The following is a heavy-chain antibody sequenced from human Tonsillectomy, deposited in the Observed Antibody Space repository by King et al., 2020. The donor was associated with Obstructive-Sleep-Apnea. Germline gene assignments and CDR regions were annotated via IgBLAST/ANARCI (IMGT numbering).Heavy chain of an antibody. D-gene: IGHD6-6*01. J-gene: IGHJ4*02. Sequence: VQLQQWGAGLLKPSETLSLTCAVYGVSFSGYYGSWIRQPPGKGLEWIGEINRSGSTNYNPSLKSRVTISIDRSKNHFSLKVTSVTAADTAVYYCAGAKYGSSGKFDYWGQGTLVTVSS. CDR2: INRSGST. V-gene: IGHV4-34*01. CDR3: AGAKYGSSGKFDY. CDR1: GVSFSGYY.